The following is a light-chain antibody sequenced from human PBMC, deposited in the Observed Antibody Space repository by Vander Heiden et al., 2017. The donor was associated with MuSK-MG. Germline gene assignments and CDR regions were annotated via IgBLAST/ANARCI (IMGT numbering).Light chain of an antibody. CDR3: QQHEDWPYT. CDR2: SAS. V-gene: IGKV3-15*01. CDR1: QSVSGN. J-gene: IGKJ2*01. Sequence: EILMTQSPATLSVSPGERATLSCRASQSVSGNLAWYQQKPGQAPRLLIYSASTRATGIPARFSGSGSGTEFTLTISSLQSEDFAVYYCQQHEDWPYTFGQGTKVEIK.